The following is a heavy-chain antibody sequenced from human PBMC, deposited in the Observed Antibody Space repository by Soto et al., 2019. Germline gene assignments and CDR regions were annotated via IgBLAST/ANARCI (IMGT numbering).Heavy chain of an antibody. CDR3: TRGSLSGNPYYYYGMDV. Sequence: PVGSLRLSCTASGFTFGDYAMSWVRQAPGKGLEWVGFIRSKAYGGTTEYAASVKGRFTISRDDSKSIAYLQMNSLKTEDTAVYYCTRGSLSGNPYYYYGMDVWAKGPRSPSP. V-gene: IGHV3-49*04. CDR1: GFTFGDYA. CDR2: IRSKAYGGTT. J-gene: IGHJ6*02. D-gene: IGHD3-10*01.